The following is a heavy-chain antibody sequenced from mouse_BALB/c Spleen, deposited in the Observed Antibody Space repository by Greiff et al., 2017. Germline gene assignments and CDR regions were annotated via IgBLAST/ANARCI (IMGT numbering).Heavy chain of an antibody. V-gene: IGHV14-3*02. CDR1: GFNIKDTY. CDR3: ARSGGLLRAMDY. CDR2: IDPANGN. Sequence: EVQLQQSGAELVKPGASVKLSCTASGFNIKDTYMHWVKQRPEQGLEWIGRIDPANGNTITADTSSNTAYLQLSSLTSEDTAVYYCARSGGLLRAMDYWGQGTSVTVSS. J-gene: IGHJ4*01. D-gene: IGHD2-3*01.